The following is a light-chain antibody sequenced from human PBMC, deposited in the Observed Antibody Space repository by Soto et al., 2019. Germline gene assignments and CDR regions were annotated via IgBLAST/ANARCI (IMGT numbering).Light chain of an antibody. V-gene: IGKV3-15*01. CDR2: GAS. J-gene: IGKJ4*01. CDR3: QQYNDWPRT. CDR1: QSVRSH. Sequence: EVVMTQSPVTLSVSPGERATLFCRASQSVRSHLAWFQQKPGQAPNLLIFGASTGATGVPARFSGSESGTEFTLTISSLQSEDVGLYFCQQYNDWPRTFGGGTKV.